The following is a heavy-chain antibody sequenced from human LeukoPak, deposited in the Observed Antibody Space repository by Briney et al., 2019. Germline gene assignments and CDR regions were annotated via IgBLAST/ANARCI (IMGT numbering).Heavy chain of an antibody. V-gene: IGHV3-21*01. CDR3: AKGPDSSGLGGWGEAPEDY. J-gene: IGHJ4*02. Sequence: PGGSLRLSCAASGFTFSSYSMNWVRQAPGKGLEWVSSISSSSSYIYYADSVKGRFTISRDNSKITLYLQMNSLRAEDTAVYYCAKGPDSSGLGGWGEAPEDYWGQGTLVTVSS. CDR1: GFTFSSYS. D-gene: IGHD3-22*01. CDR2: ISSSSSYI.